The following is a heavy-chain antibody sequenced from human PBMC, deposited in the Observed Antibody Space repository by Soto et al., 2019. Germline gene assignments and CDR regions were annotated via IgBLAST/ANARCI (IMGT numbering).Heavy chain of an antibody. CDR2: IYSGGST. J-gene: IGHJ6*02. V-gene: IGHV3-53*05. CDR3: ARDRRGYGYAAYYYYGMDV. Sequence: GGSLRLSCAASGFTVSSNYMSWVRQAPGKGLEWVSVIYSGGSTYYADSVKGRFTISRDNSKNTLYLQMNSLRSEDTAVYYCARDRRGYGYAAYYYYGMDVWGQGTTVTVSS. D-gene: IGHD5-18*01. CDR1: GFTVSSNY.